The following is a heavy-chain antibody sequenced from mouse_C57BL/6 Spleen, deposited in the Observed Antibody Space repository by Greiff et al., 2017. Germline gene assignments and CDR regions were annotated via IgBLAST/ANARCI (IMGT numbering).Heavy chain of an antibody. D-gene: IGHD2-4*01. CDR3: ARSSDYDGAWFAY. Sequence: QVQLQQSGAELVKPGASVKLSCKASGYTFTSYWMHWVKQRPGQGLEWIGMIHPNSGSTNYNEKFKSKATLTVDKSSSTAYMQLSSLTSEDSAVYYCARSSDYDGAWFAYWGQGTLVTVSA. CDR1: GYTFTSYW. J-gene: IGHJ3*01. V-gene: IGHV1-64*01. CDR2: IHPNSGST.